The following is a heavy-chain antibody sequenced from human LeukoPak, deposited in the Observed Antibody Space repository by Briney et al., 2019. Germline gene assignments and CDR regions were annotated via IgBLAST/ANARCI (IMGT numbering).Heavy chain of an antibody. D-gene: IGHD3-9*01. CDR3: AKLQLTGYYSPNYYYGMDV. V-gene: IGHV1-69*05. CDR1: GGTFSSYA. J-gene: IGHJ6*02. CDR2: IIPIFGTA. Sequence: SVKVSCKASGGTFSSYAISWVRQAPGQGLEWMGGIIPIFGTANYAQKFQGRVTITTDESTSTAYMELSSLRSEDTAVYYCAKLQLTGYYSPNYYYGMDVWGQGTTVTVSS.